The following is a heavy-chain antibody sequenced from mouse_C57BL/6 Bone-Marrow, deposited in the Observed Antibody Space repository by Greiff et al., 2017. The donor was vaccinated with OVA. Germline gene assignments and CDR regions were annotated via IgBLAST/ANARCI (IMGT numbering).Heavy chain of an antibody. Sequence: EVQLQQSGPELVKPGASVKIPCKASGYTFTDYNMDWVKQSHGKSLEWIGDINPNNGGTIYNQKFKGKATLTVAKSSSTAYMELRSLTSEDTAVYYCARGRIYYYGSSYCYWYFDVWGTGTTVTVSS. CDR2: INPNNGGT. V-gene: IGHV1-18*01. J-gene: IGHJ1*03. CDR3: ARGRIYYYGSSYCYWYFDV. D-gene: IGHD1-1*01. CDR1: GYTFTDYN.